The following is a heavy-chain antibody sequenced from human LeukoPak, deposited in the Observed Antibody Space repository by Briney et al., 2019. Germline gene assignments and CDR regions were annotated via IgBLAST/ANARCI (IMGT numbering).Heavy chain of an antibody. CDR2: INEDGSAK. Sequence: PGGSLRLSCAASGFPLSSYWMTWIRQAPGKGLEWVANINEDGSAKYYVDSVKGRFTVSRDNAKNSLYLQMNSLRAEDTAVYYCARGGPSTVTYLAYWGQGTLVTVSS. J-gene: IGHJ4*02. D-gene: IGHD4-17*01. V-gene: IGHV3-7*01. CDR1: GFPLSSYW. CDR3: ARGGPSTVTYLAY.